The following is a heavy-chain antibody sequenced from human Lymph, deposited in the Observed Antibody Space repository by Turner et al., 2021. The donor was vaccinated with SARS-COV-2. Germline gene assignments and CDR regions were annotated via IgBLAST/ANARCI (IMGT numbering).Heavy chain of an antibody. D-gene: IGHD2-8*01. Sequence: QLQLQESGPELVKPSETLSLPCPVSGGSISSSSYYWGWIRQPPGKGLEWIGSIYYSGSTYYNPSLKSRVTISVDTSKNQFSLKLSSVTAADTAVYYCARAPFIIVLMMYASGYFDNWGQGTLVTVSS. CDR1: GGSISSSSYY. V-gene: IGHV4-39*01. CDR3: ARAPFIIVLMMYASGYFDN. CDR2: IYYSGST. J-gene: IGHJ4*02.